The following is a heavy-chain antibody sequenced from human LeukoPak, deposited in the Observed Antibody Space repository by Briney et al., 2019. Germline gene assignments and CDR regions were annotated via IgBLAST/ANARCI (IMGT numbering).Heavy chain of an antibody. D-gene: IGHD2-21*01. CDR2: IRYDGSNK. CDR3: ASPRVGAYCGGDCYIFDY. Sequence: GGSLRLSCAASGFTFSSYGMHWVRQAPGKGLEWVAFIRYDGSNKYYADSVKGRFTISRDNSKNTLYLQMNSLRAEDTAVYYCASPRVGAYCGGDCYIFDYWGQGTLVTVSS. CDR1: GFTFSSYG. J-gene: IGHJ4*02. V-gene: IGHV3-30*02.